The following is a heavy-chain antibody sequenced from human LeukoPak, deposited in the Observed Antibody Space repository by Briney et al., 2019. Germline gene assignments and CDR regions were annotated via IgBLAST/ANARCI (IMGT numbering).Heavy chain of an antibody. J-gene: IGHJ4*02. CDR3: AREYGSGSYTGIDY. D-gene: IGHD3-10*01. CDR1: GYIFTNFG. Sequence: ASVKVSCKASGYIFTNFGITWVRQAPGQGLEWMGWISAYNSAYNGNTHYAQKLQGRVTMTTDTSTNTGYMELRSLRSDDTAVYYCAREYGSGSYTGIDYWGQGTLVTVSS. V-gene: IGHV1-18*01. CDR2: ISAYNSAYNGNT.